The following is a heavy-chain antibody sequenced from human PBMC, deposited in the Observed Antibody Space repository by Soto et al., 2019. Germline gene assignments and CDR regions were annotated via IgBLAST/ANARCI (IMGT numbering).Heavy chain of an antibody. CDR2: TYFRSKWYN. J-gene: IGHJ5*02. V-gene: IGHV6-1*01. CDR3: AKGDNLGPKTGYAFDP. CDR1: GDSVSSNTAS. D-gene: IGHD5-12*01. Sequence: SQTLSLTCAISGDSVSSNTASWNWIRQSPSRGLEWLGRTYFRSKWYNDYAVSVKSRIIINPDTSNNQFSLQLNSVTPEDTAVYFCAKGDNLGPKTGYAFDPWGQGIMITVSS.